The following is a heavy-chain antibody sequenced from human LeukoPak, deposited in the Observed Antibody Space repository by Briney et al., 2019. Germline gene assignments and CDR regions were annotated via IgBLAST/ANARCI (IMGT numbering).Heavy chain of an antibody. V-gene: IGHV3-23*01. J-gene: IGHJ4*02. CDR3: AKDFHGDFPYFFDY. Sequence: PGGSLRLSCAASGFIFSNYAMSWVRQAPGKGLEWVSSISASGGTTYYADSVKGRFTISRDNSKNTLNLQMNSLRADDTAVYYCAKDFHGDFPYFFDYWGQGSLVTVSS. CDR1: GFIFSNYA. CDR2: ISASGGTT.